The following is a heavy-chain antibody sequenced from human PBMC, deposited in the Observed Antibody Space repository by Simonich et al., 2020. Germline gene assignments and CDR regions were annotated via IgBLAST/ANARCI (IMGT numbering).Heavy chain of an antibody. CDR3: ARHAGFAFDI. Sequence: QLQLQESGPGLVKPSETLSLTCTVSGGSISSSSYYWGWIRQPPGKGLEWIGSIYYSGHTYYTPSHKSRVTISVDTSKIQFALKLSSVTAADTAVYYCARHAGFAFDIWGQGTMVTVSS. CDR2: IYYSGHT. V-gene: IGHV4-39*01. J-gene: IGHJ3*02. CDR1: GGSISSSSYY. D-gene: IGHD6-13*01.